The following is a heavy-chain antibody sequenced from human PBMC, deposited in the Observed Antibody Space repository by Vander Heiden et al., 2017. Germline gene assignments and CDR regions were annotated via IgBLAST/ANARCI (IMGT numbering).Heavy chain of an antibody. J-gene: IGHJ6*02. CDR3: AREYYYDSSGRSGYYYGMDV. CDR2: IWYDGSNK. V-gene: IGHV3-33*01. D-gene: IGHD3-22*01. Sequence: QVQLVESGGGVVQPGRSLRLSCAASGFTFSSYGMHWVRQAPGKGLEWVAVIWYDGSNKYYADSVKGRFTISRDNSKNTLYLQMNSLRAEDTAVYYCAREYYYDSSGRSGYYYGMDVWGQGTTVTVSS. CDR1: GFTFSSYG.